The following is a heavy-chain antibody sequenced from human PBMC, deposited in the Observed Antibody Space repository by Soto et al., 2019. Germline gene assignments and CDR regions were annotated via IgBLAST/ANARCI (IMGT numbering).Heavy chain of an antibody. Sequence: QITLKESGPTLVKPTQTLTLTCTFSGFSLTTAGAGVGWIRQPPGKALEWLALIYWNDDTRYSQSLKSRLTITKDASKNQVVLRMTNMDPVDTATYYCVHRGYGNYPRDNWFDPWGQGILVIVSS. CDR1: GFSLTTAGAG. CDR2: IYWNDDT. CDR3: VHRGYGNYPRDNWFDP. V-gene: IGHV2-5*01. D-gene: IGHD4-17*01. J-gene: IGHJ5*02.